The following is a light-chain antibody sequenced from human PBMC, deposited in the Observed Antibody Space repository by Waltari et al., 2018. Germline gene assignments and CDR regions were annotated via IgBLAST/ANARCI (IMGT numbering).Light chain of an antibody. V-gene: IGKV4-1*01. Sequence: DIVMTQSPDSLAVSLGEKATINCKSNQSHLYNSNNKNYLAWYQQKPGQPLKLFFYWASSRESGVPDRFSGSGSGTDFTLTIGSLQAEDVAVYYCQQYYTAPYTFGQGTKLEIK. CDR3: QQYYTAPYT. CDR2: WAS. CDR1: QSHLYNSNNKNY. J-gene: IGKJ2*01.